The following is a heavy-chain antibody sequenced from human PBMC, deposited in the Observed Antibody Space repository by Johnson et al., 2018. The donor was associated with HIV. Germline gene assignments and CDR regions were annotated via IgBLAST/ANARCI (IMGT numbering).Heavy chain of an antibody. J-gene: IGHJ3*02. Sequence: VQLVESGGGVVQPGRSLRLSCAASGFTFSSYGMHWVRQAPGKGLEWVAGLWYDGSNKYYADSVKGRFTISRDNSKNTLYLQMNSLRAEDTAVYYCAKDRGSYYDSSGYLGDAFDIWGQGTMVTVSS. V-gene: IGHV3-33*06. CDR1: GFTFSSYG. CDR2: LWYDGSNK. CDR3: AKDRGSYYDSSGYLGDAFDI. D-gene: IGHD3-22*01.